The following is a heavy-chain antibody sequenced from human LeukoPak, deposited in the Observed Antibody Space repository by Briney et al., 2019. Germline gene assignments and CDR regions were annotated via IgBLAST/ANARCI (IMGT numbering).Heavy chain of an antibody. CDR1: GFTFNTYS. CDR3: ARGGYSYGLTY. D-gene: IGHD5-18*01. J-gene: IGHJ4*02. Sequence: GGSLRLSCTASGFTFNTYSMNWVRQAPGKGLEWVASISDRGSYIYYTDSVKGRFIISRDNSKNMLYLQMNSLRAEDTAVYYCARGGYSYGLTYWGQGTLVTVSS. V-gene: IGHV3-21*04. CDR2: ISDRGSYI.